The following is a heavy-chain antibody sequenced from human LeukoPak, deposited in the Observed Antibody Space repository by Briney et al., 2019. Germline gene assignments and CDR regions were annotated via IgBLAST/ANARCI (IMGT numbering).Heavy chain of an antibody. CDR1: GFTFSSYW. D-gene: IGHD3-16*02. CDR2: INTDGGTA. CDR3: ARGSSLAYYVDV. V-gene: IGHV3-74*01. J-gene: IGHJ6*03. Sequence: GGSLRLSCVASGFTFSSYWMHWVRPAPGKGLVWVSRINTDGGTATYADSVRGRFTISRDNAKSTLYLQMNRLRAEDTAVYYGARGSSLAYYVDVWGKGTTVTVSS.